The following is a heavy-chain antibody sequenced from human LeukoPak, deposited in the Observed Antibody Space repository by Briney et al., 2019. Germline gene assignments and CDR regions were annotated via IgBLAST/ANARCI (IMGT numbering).Heavy chain of an antibody. Sequence: ASVKVSCKASGVTFTSYTFSWVRQAPGQGLEWMGWINPNSGGTNYAQKFQGRVTMTRDTSISTAYMELSRLRSDDTAVYYCATGYCSSTSCHTFDYWGQGTLVTVSS. V-gene: IGHV1-2*02. CDR2: INPNSGGT. D-gene: IGHD2-2*02. CDR1: GVTFTSYT. CDR3: ATGYCSSTSCHTFDY. J-gene: IGHJ4*02.